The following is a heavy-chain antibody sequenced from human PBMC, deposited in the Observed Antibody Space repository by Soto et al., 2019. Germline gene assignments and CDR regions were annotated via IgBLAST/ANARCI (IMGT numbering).Heavy chain of an antibody. CDR3: ARYLIHGPGALFDS. D-gene: IGHD3-10*01. CDR1: GVSISSDGYY. Sequence: SETLSLTCTVSGVSISSDGYYWSWIRQLPGKGLEWIGYIYHSGSTYYNSSLESRLTMSVDTSKSQFSLKLTSVTAADTAVFFCARYLIHGPGALFDSWGQGTLVTVSS. J-gene: IGHJ4*02. V-gene: IGHV4-31*03. CDR2: IYHSGST.